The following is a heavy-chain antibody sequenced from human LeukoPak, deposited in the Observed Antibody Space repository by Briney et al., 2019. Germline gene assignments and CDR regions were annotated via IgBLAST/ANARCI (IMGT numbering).Heavy chain of an antibody. V-gene: IGHV1-8*01. CDR1: GYTFTSYD. Sequence: ASVKVSCKASGYTFTSYDINWVRQATGQGLEWMGWMNPNSGNTGYAQKFQGRVTITTDESTSTAYMELSSLRSEDTAVYYCARVGSGSYGAVGDFGFDYWGQGTLVTVSS. D-gene: IGHD1-26*01. CDR2: MNPNSGNT. CDR3: ARVGSGSYGAVGDFGFDY. J-gene: IGHJ4*02.